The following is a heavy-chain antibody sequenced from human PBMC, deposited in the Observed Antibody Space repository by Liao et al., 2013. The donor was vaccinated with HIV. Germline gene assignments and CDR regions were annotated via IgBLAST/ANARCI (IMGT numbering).Heavy chain of an antibody. D-gene: IGHD5-18*01. V-gene: IGHV4-39*07. CDR1: GGSISSSSYY. J-gene: IGHJ4*02. Sequence: QLQLQESGPGLVKPSETLSLTCTVSGGSISSSSYYWGWIRQPPGKGLEWIGSIYYSGSTYYNPSLKSRVTISVDTSKNQFSLKLSSVTAADTAVYYCAREGIQLWYNPIDYWGQGTLVTVSS. CDR2: IYYSGST. CDR3: AREGIQLWYNPIDY.